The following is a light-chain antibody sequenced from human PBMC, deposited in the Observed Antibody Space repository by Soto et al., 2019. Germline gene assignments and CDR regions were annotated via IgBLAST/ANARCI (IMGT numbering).Light chain of an antibody. CDR1: QTISTW. J-gene: IGKJ1*01. Sequence: IQMTQSPSTLSASVGDRVTFTCRASQTISTWLAWYQKKPGEAPKLLIYKASTLEVGVPSRFSASGSGTEFTLTINTLQPADFATYYCQQYNSYPWTFGQGTKV. CDR2: KAS. CDR3: QQYNSYPWT. V-gene: IGKV1-5*03.